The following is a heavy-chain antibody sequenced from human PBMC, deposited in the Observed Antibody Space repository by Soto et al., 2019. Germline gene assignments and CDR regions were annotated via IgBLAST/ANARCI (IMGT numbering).Heavy chain of an antibody. CDR1: GFTFSSYA. J-gene: IGHJ4*02. CDR3: ARTLLGYDSSGYHYGDIDY. D-gene: IGHD3-22*01. Sequence: VGSLRLSCAASGFTFSSYAMHWVRQAPGKGLEWVAVISYDGSNKYYADSVKGRFTISRDNSKNTLYLQMNSLRAEDTAVYYCARTLLGYDSSGYHYGDIDYWGQGTLVTVSS. CDR2: ISYDGSNK. V-gene: IGHV3-30-3*01.